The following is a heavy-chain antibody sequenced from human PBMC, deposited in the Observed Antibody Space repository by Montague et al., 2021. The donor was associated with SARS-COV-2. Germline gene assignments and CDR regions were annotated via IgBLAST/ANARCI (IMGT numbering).Heavy chain of an antibody. Sequence: SETLSLTCTVSGGSINSDYWSWIRQPPGKGLVWFGYIYYRGSTNYNPSLKSRVTISVDTSKNQFSLKLISVTAADTAVYYCAREDRWNWFDPWGQGILVTVSS. CDR2: IYYRGST. CDR3: AREDRWNWFDP. V-gene: IGHV4-59*01. J-gene: IGHJ5*02. CDR1: GGSINSDY. D-gene: IGHD5-24*01.